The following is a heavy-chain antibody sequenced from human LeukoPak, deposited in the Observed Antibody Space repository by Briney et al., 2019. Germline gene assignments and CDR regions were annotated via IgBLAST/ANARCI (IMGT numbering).Heavy chain of an antibody. CDR3: YTVLVWGGYDAKETDK. Sequence: AGSLTLSCVASGCTISYAWWNWVRQAPGMGLEGVGVIKSKRDRGATEYNAPVKGRFTISRDDSENTLYLHMNSLGTEDTGVYYCYTVLVWGGYDAKETDKWGQGTLVTVSS. V-gene: IGHV3-15*01. CDR2: IKSKRDRGAT. CDR1: GCTISYAW. J-gene: IGHJ4*02. D-gene: IGHD5-12*01.